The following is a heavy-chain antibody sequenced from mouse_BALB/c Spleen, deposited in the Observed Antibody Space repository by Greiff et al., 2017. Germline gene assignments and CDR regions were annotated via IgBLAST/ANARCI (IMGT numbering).Heavy chain of an antibody. CDR2: INPSTGYT. CDR3: ARRRHYYDYGYAMEY. CDR1: GYTFTSYW. Sequence: QVQLKQSGAELAKPGASVKMSCKASGYTFTSYWMHWVKQRPGQGLEWIGYINPSTGYTEYNQKFKDKATLTADKSSSTAYMQLSSLTSEDSAVYYCARRRHYYDYGYAMEYWGQGTSVTVSA. V-gene: IGHV1-7*01. D-gene: IGHD2-4*01. J-gene: IGHJ4*01.